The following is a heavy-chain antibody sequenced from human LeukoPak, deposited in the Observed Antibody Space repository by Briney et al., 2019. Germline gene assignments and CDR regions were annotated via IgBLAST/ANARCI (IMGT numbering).Heavy chain of an antibody. J-gene: IGHJ4*02. CDR1: GFTFSTYA. D-gene: IGHD4-17*01. Sequence: GGSLRLSCAVSGFTFSTYAMHWVRQAPGKGLEWVSYITSSSSEIYYTDSVKGRFTISRDNAKNSLYLQMNSLRAEDKAVYYCARRGRYGDYYYYWGQGTLVTVSS. CDR2: ITSSSSEI. CDR3: ARRGRYGDYYYY. V-gene: IGHV3-21*01.